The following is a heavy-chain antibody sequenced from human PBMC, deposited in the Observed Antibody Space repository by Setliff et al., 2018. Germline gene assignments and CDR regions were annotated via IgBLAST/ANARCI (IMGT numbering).Heavy chain of an antibody. J-gene: IGHJ1*01. CDR3: ARDVGMTTATMDRLQD. CDR2: MHISGRST. V-gene: IGHV4-39*07. CDR1: GVSISNSDYY. Sequence: SEPLSLTCTVSGVSISNSDYYWGWTRQPPGKGLEWIGSMHISGRSTFYNPSLNSRVTISLDTSKNQFSLKLTSVTAADTAIYYCARDVGMTTATMDRLQDWGHGTLVTVSS. D-gene: IGHD4-4*01.